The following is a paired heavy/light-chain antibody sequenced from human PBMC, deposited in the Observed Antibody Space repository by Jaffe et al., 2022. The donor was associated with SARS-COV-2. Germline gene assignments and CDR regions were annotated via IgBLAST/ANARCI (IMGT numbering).Light chain of an antibody. CDR3: QHYGSSPWT. CDR2: GAS. CDR1: QSVASS. J-gene: IGKJ1*01. Sequence: EIVLTQSPGTLSLSPGERATLSCRASQSVASSLAWYQQKPGQAPRLLIYGASSRATGIPDRFSGSGSGSDFTLTISRLEPEDFAVFYCQHYGSSPWTFGQGTEVEIK. V-gene: IGKV3-20*01.
Heavy chain of an antibody. CDR2: ISGSGDTT. Sequence: EVQLLESGGGLVQPGGSLRLSCAASGFTFRSYAMTWVRQAPGMGLEWVSTISGSGDTTYYADSVRGRFTISRDNSKNTLSLQMNSLRAEDTAVYYCAKGHFSYGFLFDSWGQGTLVTVSS. D-gene: IGHD5-18*01. V-gene: IGHV3-23*01. CDR1: GFTFRSYA. J-gene: IGHJ4*02. CDR3: AKGHFSYGFLFDS.